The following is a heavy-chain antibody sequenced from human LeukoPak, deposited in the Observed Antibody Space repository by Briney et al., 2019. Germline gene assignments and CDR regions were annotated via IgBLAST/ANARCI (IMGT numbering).Heavy chain of an antibody. CDR2: IGTAGDS. V-gene: IGHV3-13*01. Sequence: GGSLRLSCAASGFTFSSYDMHWVRQATGKGLEGVSAIGTAGDSYYPGSVKGRFTISRENAKNSLYLQMNSLRAGDTAVYYCARVPGGDSGYMDVWGKGTTVTVSS. CDR3: ARVPGGDSGYMDV. J-gene: IGHJ6*03. CDR1: GFTFSSYD. D-gene: IGHD2-21*01.